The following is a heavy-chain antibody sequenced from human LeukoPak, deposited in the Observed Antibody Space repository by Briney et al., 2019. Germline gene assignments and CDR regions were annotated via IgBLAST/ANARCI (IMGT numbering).Heavy chain of an antibody. Sequence: SETLSLTCTVSGDSIRSSDYYWAWIRQPPGKGLEWIGTIYYTGTTYYSASLRSRITMSVHTSNNQFSLDLTSLTAADTAVYFRARLGNRDPFDYWGQGRLVTVSS. D-gene: IGHD1-26*01. V-gene: IGHV4-39*01. CDR3: ARLGNRDPFDY. J-gene: IGHJ4*02. CDR2: IYYTGTT. CDR1: GDSIRSSDYY.